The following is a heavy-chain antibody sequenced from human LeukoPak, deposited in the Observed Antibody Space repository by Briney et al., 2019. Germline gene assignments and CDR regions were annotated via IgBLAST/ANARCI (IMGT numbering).Heavy chain of an antibody. CDR3: ARDRVLGATQGLGE. D-gene: IGHD1-26*01. CDR2: ISYDGSNK. V-gene: IGHV3-30*03. CDR1: GFTFSSYG. Sequence: GRSLRLSCAASGFTFSSYGMHWVRQAPGKGLEWVAVISYDGSNKYYADSVKGRFTISRDNAKNSLYLQMNSLRAGDTAVYFCARDRVLGATQGLGEWGQGTLVTVSS. J-gene: IGHJ4*02.